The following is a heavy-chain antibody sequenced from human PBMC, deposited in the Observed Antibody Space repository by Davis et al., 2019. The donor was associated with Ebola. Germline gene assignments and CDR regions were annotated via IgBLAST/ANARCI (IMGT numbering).Heavy chain of an antibody. CDR1: GGSFSGYY. J-gene: IGHJ5*02. CDR2: INHSGST. Sequence: MPSETLSLTCAVYGGSFSGYYWSWIRQPPGKGLEWIGEINHSGSTNYNPSLKSRVTISVDTSKNQFSLKLSSVTAADTAVYYCASGYSSWFDPWGQGTLVTVSS. D-gene: IGHD6-13*01. V-gene: IGHV4-34*01. CDR3: ASGYSSWFDP.